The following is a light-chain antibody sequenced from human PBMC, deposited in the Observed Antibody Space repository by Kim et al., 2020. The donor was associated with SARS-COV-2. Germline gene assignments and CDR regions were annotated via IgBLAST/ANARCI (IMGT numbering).Light chain of an antibody. J-gene: IGLJ1*01. Sequence: QGVTSARTVSRSDIGAGNDVHLYQHLPGQAPKLLVYENNDRPSGIPDRFSGSKSGTSASLAITGLQAEDEADYYCQSYDSTLNDYVFGTGTKVTVL. CDR2: ENN. CDR3: QSYDSTLNDYV. CDR1: RSDIGAGND. V-gene: IGLV1-40*01.